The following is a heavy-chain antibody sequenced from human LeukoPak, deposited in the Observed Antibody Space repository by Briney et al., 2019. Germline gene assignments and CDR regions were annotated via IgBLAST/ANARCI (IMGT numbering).Heavy chain of an antibody. V-gene: IGHV3-23*01. CDR1: GFTFSSYG. J-gene: IGHJ4*02. CDR3: ARDRELLLTLD. Sequence: GGSLRLSCAASGFTFSSYGMSWVRQAPGKGLEWVSAISGSGGSTYYADSVKGRFTISRDNAKNSLYLQMNSLRAEDTAVYYCARDRELLLTLDWGQGTLVTVSS. CDR2: ISGSGGST. D-gene: IGHD1-26*01.